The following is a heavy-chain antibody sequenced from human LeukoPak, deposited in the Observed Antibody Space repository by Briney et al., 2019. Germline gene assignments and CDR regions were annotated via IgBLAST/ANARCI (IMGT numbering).Heavy chain of an antibody. Sequence: PGRSLRLSCAASGFTFSYYSMNWVRQAPGKGLEWVSSISSSSGYIYYADSVKGRFTISRDNAKNSLYLQMNSLRAEDTGLYYCAAPIAYRSSWFADYWGQGTLVTVSS. J-gene: IGHJ4*02. V-gene: IGHV3-21*01. CDR1: GFTFSYYS. CDR3: AAPIAYRSSWFADY. D-gene: IGHD6-13*01. CDR2: ISSSSGYI.